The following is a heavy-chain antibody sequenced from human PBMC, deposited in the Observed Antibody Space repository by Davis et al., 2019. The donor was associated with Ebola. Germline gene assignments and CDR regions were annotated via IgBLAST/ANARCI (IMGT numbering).Heavy chain of an antibody. D-gene: IGHD3-9*01. Sequence: GESLKISCAASGFTFSSYTMHWVRQAPGKGLEWVAVILYDGNSEYYAESVKGRFAISRDNSKNTLYLHMNSLRVEDTAVYYCARGMDYDILTGYSHYYYYGVDVWGQGTTVTVSS. J-gene: IGHJ6*02. CDR3: ARGMDYDILTGYSHYYYYGVDV. V-gene: IGHV3-30*09. CDR1: GFTFSSYT. CDR2: ILYDGNSE.